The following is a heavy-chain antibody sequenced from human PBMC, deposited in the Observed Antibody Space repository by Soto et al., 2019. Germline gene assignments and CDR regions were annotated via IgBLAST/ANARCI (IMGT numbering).Heavy chain of an antibody. CDR3: ARHPPSRIEPRLGYYGIDV. CDR1: GGSISGSSHF. CDR2: IHYSGTT. J-gene: IGHJ6*02. V-gene: IGHV4-39*01. D-gene: IGHD2-15*01. Sequence: QLQLQEGGPGLVTPSETLSLICTVSGGSISGSSHFWGWIRQPPGKGLEWIGSIHYSGTTYYNPSLKSRVTISVDTSKNQFSLKLNSVTAADTAVYYCARHPPSRIEPRLGYYGIDVWGQGTTVTVSS.